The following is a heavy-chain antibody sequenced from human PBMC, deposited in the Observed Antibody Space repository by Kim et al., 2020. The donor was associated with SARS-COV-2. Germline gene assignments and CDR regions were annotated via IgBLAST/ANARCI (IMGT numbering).Heavy chain of an antibody. D-gene: IGHD3-22*01. V-gene: IGHV1-58*01. CDR3: AADFDSSGYLCDY. Sequence: AQKFQERVTIRRDMSTSTAYVELSSLRSEDTAVYYCAADFDSSGYLCDYWGQGTLVTVSS. J-gene: IGHJ4*02.